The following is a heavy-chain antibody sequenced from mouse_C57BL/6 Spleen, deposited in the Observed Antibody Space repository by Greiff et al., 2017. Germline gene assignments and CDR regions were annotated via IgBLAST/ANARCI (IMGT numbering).Heavy chain of an antibody. J-gene: IGHJ1*03. V-gene: IGHV1-9*01. D-gene: IGHD1-1*01. Sequence: QVQLKESGAELMKPGASVKLSCKATGYTFTGYWIEWVKQRPGHGLEWIGEILPGSGSTNYNEKFKGKATFTADPSSNTAYMQLSSLTTEDSAIYYCARLYYGSSYGYFDVWGTGTTVTVSS. CDR1: GYTFTGYW. CDR3: ARLYYGSSYGYFDV. CDR2: ILPGSGST.